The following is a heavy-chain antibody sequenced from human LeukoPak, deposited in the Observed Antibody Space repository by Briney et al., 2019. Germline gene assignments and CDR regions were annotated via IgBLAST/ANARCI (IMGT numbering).Heavy chain of an antibody. V-gene: IGHV4-39*07. CDR3: ARGGVQQQLVLDWFDP. CDR2: IYYSGST. Sequence: SETLSLTCTVSGGSISSSSYYCGWIRQPPGKGLEWIGSIYYSGSTYYNPSLKSRVTISVDTSKNQFSLKLSSVTAADTAVYYCARGGVQQQLVLDWFDPWGQGTLVTVSS. D-gene: IGHD6-13*01. J-gene: IGHJ5*02. CDR1: GGSISSSSYY.